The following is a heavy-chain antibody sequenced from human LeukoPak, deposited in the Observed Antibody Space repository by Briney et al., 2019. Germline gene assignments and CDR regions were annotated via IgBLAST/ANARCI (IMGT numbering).Heavy chain of an antibody. V-gene: IGHV4-59*01. D-gene: IGHD3-10*01. Sequence: SETLTLTCTVSGCSISSYYWSWIRQPPGKGLEWIGYIYYSGSTNYNPSLKGRVTISVDTSKNQFSLKLSSVTAADTAVYYCARDKAGSGFGYWGQGTLVTVSS. J-gene: IGHJ4*02. CDR2: IYYSGST. CDR3: ARDKAGSGFGY. CDR1: GCSISSYY.